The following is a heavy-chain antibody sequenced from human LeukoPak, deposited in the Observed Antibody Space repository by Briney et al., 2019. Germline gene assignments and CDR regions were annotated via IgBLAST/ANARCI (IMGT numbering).Heavy chain of an antibody. CDR1: GYSISSGYY. CDR3: AGWTIVVVPALQNTNWFDP. J-gene: IGHJ5*02. D-gene: IGHD2-2*01. CDR2: IYHSGSI. Sequence: PSETLSLTCTVSGYSISSGYYWGWIRLSPGKGLEWIGTIYHSGSIYYNPSLRGRVTISVDTSKNQFSLKLSSVTAADTAVYYCAGWTIVVVPALQNTNWFDPWGQGTLVTVSS. V-gene: IGHV4-38-2*02.